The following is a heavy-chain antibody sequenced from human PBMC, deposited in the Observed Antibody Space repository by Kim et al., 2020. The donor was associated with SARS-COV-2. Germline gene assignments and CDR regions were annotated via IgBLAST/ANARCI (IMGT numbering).Heavy chain of an antibody. CDR3: AKERSGIVVVTATFDY. J-gene: IGHJ4*02. D-gene: IGHD2-21*02. CDR2: ISYDGSNK. V-gene: IGHV3-30*18. CDR1: GFTFSSYG. Sequence: GGSLRLSCAASGFTFSSYGMHWVRQAPGKGLEWVAVISYDGSNKYYADSVKGRFTISRDNSKNTLYLQMNSLRAEDMAVYYCAKERSGIVVVTATFDYWGQGTLVTVSS.